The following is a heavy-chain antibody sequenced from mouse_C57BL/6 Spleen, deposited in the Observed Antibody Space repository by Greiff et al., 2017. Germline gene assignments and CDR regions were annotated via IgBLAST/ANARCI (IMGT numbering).Heavy chain of an antibody. V-gene: IGHV1-54*01. D-gene: IGHD1-1*01. CDR3: ARGATVSYAMDY. J-gene: IGHJ4*01. CDR1: GYAFTNYL. Sequence: QVQLQQSGAELVRPGTSVKVSCKASGYAFTNYLIEWVKQRPGQGLEWIGMINPGSGGTNYNEKFKGKATLTADKSSSTAYMQLSILTSEDSAVYFCARGATVSYAMDYWGQGTSVTVSS. CDR2: INPGSGGT.